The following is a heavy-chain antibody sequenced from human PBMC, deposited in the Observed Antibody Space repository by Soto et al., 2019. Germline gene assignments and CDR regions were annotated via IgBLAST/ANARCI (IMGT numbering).Heavy chain of an antibody. V-gene: IGHV3-74*01. D-gene: IGHD3-22*01. CDR2: INSDGSST. CDR1: GFTFSSYW. J-gene: IGHJ4*02. CDR3: ARPRYDGSGTPFDY. Sequence: GGSLRLSCEASGFTFSSYWMHWVRQVPGKGLVWVSHINSDGSSTTYADSVKGRSTISRDNAKNTVYLQMTSLRDEDTAVYYCARPRYDGSGTPFDYWGQGTLVTVSS.